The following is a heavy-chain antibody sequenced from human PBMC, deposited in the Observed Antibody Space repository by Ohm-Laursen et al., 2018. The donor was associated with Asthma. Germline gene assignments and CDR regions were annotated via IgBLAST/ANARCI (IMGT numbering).Heavy chain of an antibody. J-gene: IGHJ2*01. V-gene: IGHV3-7*01. CDR3: ARDIDVLRFLEWLPKSNWYFDL. CDR1: GFTFSSYW. D-gene: IGHD3-3*01. CDR2: IKQDGSEK. Sequence: SLRLSCAASGFTFSSYWMSWVRQAPGKGLEWVANIKQDGSEKYYVDSVKGRFTISRDNAKNSLYLQMNSLRAEDTAVYYCARDIDVLRFLEWLPKSNWYFDLWGRGTLVTVSS.